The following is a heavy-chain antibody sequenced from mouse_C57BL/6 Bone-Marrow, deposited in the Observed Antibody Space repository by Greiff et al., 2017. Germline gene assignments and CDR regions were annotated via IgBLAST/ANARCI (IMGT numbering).Heavy chain of an antibody. CDR3: ARGDYDYDRAWFAY. V-gene: IGHV3-6*01. J-gene: IGHJ3*01. D-gene: IGHD2-4*01. CDR2: ISYDGSN. CDR1: GYSITSGYY. Sequence: EVHLVESGPGLVKPSQSLSLTCSVTGYSITSGYYWNWIRQFPGNKLEWMGYISYDGSNNYNPSLKNRISITRDTSKNQFFLKWNSVTTEDTATXYCARGDYDYDRAWFAYWGQGTLVTVSA.